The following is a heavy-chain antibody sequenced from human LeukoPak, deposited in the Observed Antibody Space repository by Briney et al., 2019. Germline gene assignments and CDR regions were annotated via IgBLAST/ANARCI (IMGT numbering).Heavy chain of an antibody. CDR1: GGSISSSSYY. V-gene: IGHV4-39*07. D-gene: IGHD6-19*01. Sequence: PSGTLSLTCAVSGGSISSSSYYWGWIRQPPGKGLEWIGSFLCSGYTYYNPSLKSRVTISVDMSKSQFSLNLSSVTAADTAVYFCAREGLGKGFYYFDYWGQGTLVTVSS. CDR3: AREGLGKGFYYFDY. J-gene: IGHJ4*02. CDR2: FLCSGYT.